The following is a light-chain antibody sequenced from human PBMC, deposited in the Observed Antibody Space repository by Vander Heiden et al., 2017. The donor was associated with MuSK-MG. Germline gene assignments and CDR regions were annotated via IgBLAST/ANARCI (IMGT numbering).Light chain of an antibody. CDR2: DGS. Sequence: QSALTQPRSVSGSPGQSVTISCTGTSSDVGGYNYVSWYHQHPGKAPKLMIYDGSKRPAGVPDRFSGSKSGNTASLTISGRQAEDEADYYCCSYAGSYTRVFGGGTKLTVL. CDR3: CSYAGSYTRV. J-gene: IGLJ3*02. CDR1: SSDVGGYNY. V-gene: IGLV2-11*01.